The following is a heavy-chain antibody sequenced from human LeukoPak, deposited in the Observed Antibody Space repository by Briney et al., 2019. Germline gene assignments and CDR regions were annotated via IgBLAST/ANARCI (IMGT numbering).Heavy chain of an antibody. J-gene: IGHJ4*02. V-gene: IGHV3-21*01. Sequence: PGGSLRLSCAASGFTFSSYSMNWVRQAPGKGLEWVSSISSSSSYIYYADSVKGRFTISRDNAKNSLYLQMNSLRAEDTAVYYCATELRIPGGLDYWGQGTLVTVSS. CDR1: GFTFSSYS. CDR3: ATELRIPGGLDY. D-gene: IGHD1-14*01. CDR2: ISSSSSYI.